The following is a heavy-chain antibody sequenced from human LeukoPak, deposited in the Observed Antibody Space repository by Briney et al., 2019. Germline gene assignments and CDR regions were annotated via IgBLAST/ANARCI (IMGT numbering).Heavy chain of an antibody. D-gene: IGHD3-10*01. CDR2: INSEGSST. CDR3: ATSRGPNWFDP. V-gene: IGHV3-74*01. CDR1: GFTFSSYW. Sequence: GGSLRLSCAASGFTFSSYWMHWVRQAPGKGLVWVSRINSEGSSTIYADSVKGRFTISRDNAKNTLYLQMNSLTAEDTAVYYCATSRGPNWFDPWGQGTLVTVSS. J-gene: IGHJ5*02.